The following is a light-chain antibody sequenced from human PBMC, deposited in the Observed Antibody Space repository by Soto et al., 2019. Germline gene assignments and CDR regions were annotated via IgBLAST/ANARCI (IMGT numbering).Light chain of an antibody. CDR2: GAS. CDR3: QHYNNWPPLT. Sequence: EIVMTQSPATLSVSPGVRATLSCRARQSVSSNLAWYQQKPGQAPRLVIYGASTRATGIPARFSGSGSETDFPLTISSLQSEDFAVYYCQHYNNWPPLTFGGGTKVQIK. CDR1: QSVSSN. V-gene: IGKV3-15*01. J-gene: IGKJ4*01.